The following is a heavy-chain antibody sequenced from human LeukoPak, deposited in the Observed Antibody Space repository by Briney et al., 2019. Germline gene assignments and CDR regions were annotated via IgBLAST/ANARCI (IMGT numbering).Heavy chain of an antibody. D-gene: IGHD3-9*01. Sequence: ASVKVSCKASGYTFTGYYMHWVRQAPGQGLEWMGWINPNSGGANYAQKFQGRVTMTRDTSISTAYMELSRLRSDDTAVYYCARGEYYDILTGYYPPDYWGQGTLVTVSS. V-gene: IGHV1-2*02. CDR2: INPNSGGA. J-gene: IGHJ4*02. CDR1: GYTFTGYY. CDR3: ARGEYYDILTGYYPPDY.